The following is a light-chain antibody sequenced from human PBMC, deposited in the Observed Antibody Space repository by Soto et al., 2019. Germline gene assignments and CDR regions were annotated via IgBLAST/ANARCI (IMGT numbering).Light chain of an antibody. V-gene: IGLV2-8*01. Sequence: QSALTQPPSASGSPGQSVAISCTGTSSDVGGYNYVSWYQQHPGKAPKLMIYEVNKRPSGVPDRFSGSMSVNTASLTVSGLQAEDEADYFCSSYAGSSNVFGTGTKLAVL. CDR3: SSYAGSSNV. CDR2: EVN. J-gene: IGLJ1*01. CDR1: SSDVGGYNY.